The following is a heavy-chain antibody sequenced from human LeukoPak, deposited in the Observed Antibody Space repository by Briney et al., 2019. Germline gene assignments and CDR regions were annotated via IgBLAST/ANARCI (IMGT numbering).Heavy chain of an antibody. CDR1: GFTFSSYS. CDR2: ISSSSSYI. J-gene: IGHJ5*02. V-gene: IGHV3-21*01. Sequence: PGGSLRLSCAASGFTFSSYSMNWVRQAPGKGLEWVSSISSSSSYIYYADSVKGRFTISRGNAKNSLYLQMNSLRAEDTAVYYCARDLGAAATRSREFDPWGQGTLVTVSS. CDR3: ARDLGAAATRSREFDP. D-gene: IGHD2-15*01.